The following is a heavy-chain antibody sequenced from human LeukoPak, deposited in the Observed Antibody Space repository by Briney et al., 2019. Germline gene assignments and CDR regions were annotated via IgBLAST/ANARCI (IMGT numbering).Heavy chain of an antibody. CDR2: IYHSGGT. Sequence: PSETLSLTCAVSGGSISSGGYSWSWIRQPPGKGLEWIGYIYHSGGTYYNPSLKSRVTISVDRSKNQFSLKLSSVTAADTAVYYCARGSDYYGMDVWGQGTTVTVSS. J-gene: IGHJ6*02. V-gene: IGHV4-30-2*01. CDR3: ARGSDYYGMDV. CDR1: GGSISSGGYS.